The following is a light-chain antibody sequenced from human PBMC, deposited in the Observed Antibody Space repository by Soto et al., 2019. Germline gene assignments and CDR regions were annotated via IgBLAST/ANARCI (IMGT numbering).Light chain of an antibody. CDR1: QSVSSY. CDR2: DTS. V-gene: IGKV3-11*01. CDR3: RQRQYCWPIP. J-gene: IGKJ5*01. Sequence: SPTSLAVSPRESATHSCRASQSVSSYYACYQQKTGREPRSLLYDTSNRATGVPARFSGSGSATDVILTISSRVASEYAVYYCRQRQYCWPIPFGQGTRLEIK.